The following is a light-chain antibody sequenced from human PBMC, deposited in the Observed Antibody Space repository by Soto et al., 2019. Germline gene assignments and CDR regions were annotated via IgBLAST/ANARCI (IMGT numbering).Light chain of an antibody. V-gene: IGLV1-40*01. Sequence: QSVPTQPPSVSGAPGQRVTISCTGSSSNIGAGYDAHWYQQLPGKVPKLLIYGDTNRPSGVPDRFSGSKSGTSASLAITGLKPEDEADYYCQSYDNSLSGPVFGPGTKLTVL. J-gene: IGLJ1*01. CDR2: GDT. CDR1: SSNIGAGYD. CDR3: QSYDNSLSGPV.